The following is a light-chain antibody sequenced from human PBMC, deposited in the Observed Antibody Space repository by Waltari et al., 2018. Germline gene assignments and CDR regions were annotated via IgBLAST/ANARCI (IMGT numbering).Light chain of an antibody. V-gene: IGLV1-44*01. Sequence: QSVLTQPPSASGTPGQRVTTPCPGSSSHIGSNTVNWYQQPPGTAPKLLIYSSNQRPSGVPDRFSGSKSGTSASLAISGLQSEDEADYYCAAWDDSLNGHVVFGGGTKLTVL. CDR3: AAWDDSLNGHVV. CDR2: SSN. CDR1: SSHIGSNT. J-gene: IGLJ2*01.